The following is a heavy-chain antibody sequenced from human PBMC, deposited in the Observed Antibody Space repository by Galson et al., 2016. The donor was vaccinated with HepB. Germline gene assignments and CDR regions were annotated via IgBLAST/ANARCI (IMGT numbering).Heavy chain of an antibody. CDR1: GFSISRHA. D-gene: IGHD6-25*01. Sequence: SLRLSCAASGFSISRHAMHWVRQAPGKGLEWVALIFYDASKKYYADSVKGRFTISRDTSKNTLYLQMNSLRAEDTAVYYCAKEGGASGYAFDIRGQGTMVTVSS. CDR3: AKEGGASGYAFDI. J-gene: IGHJ3*02. V-gene: IGHV3-30-3*01. CDR2: IFYDASKK.